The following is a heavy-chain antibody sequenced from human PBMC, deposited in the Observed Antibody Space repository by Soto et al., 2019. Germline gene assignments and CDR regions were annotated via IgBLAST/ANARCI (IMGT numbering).Heavy chain of an antibody. J-gene: IGHJ4*02. CDR3: HGYGY. Sequence: GGSLRLSCAVSGFTVTNNYMSWVRQAPGKGLEWVSVIYSGGTIYYADSVKGRFTISRDTSKNTLYLQMNSLRGDDTAVYYCHGYGYWGQGPLVNVSS. V-gene: IGHV3-53*01. D-gene: IGHD5-18*01. CDR1: GFTVTNNY. CDR2: IYSGGTI.